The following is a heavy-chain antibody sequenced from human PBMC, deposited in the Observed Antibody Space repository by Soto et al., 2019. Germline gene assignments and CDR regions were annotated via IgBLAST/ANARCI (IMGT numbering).Heavy chain of an antibody. CDR2: FDPEDGET. Sequence: GASVKVSCKVSGYTLTELSMHWVRQAPGKGLEWMGGFDPEDGETIYAQKFQGRVTMTEDTSTDTAYMELSSLRSEDTAVYYCVLGESSHNWSAPWGQGTLVTVSS. D-gene: IGHD3-10*01. J-gene: IGHJ5*02. CDR1: GYTLTELS. V-gene: IGHV1-24*01. CDR3: VLGESSHNWSAP.